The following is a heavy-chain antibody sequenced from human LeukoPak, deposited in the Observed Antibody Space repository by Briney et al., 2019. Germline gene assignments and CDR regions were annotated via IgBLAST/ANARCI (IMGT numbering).Heavy chain of an antibody. CDR1: GFTFSSYG. CDR3: ARDLSSSWSLGY. CDR2: ISYDGSHE. V-gene: IGHV3-30*03. J-gene: IGHJ4*02. Sequence: AGGSLRLSCAASGFTFSSYGMHWVRQAPGKGLEWVAVISYDGSHECYADPVKGRFTISRDSSKSTLYLQMNSLRAEDTAVYYCARDLSSSWSLGYWGQGTLVTVSS. D-gene: IGHD6-13*01.